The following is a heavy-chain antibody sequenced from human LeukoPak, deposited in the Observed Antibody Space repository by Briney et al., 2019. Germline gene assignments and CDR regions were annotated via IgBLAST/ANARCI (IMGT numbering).Heavy chain of an antibody. CDR2: IIPIFGTA. J-gene: IGHJ4*02. Sequence: SVKVSCKASGGTFSSYAISWVRQAPGQGLEWMGVIIPIFGTANYAQKFQGRVTITADESTSTAYMELSSLRSEDTAVYYCARVGGYCSSTSCYYRYWGQGTLVTVSS. V-gene: IGHV1-69*13. CDR1: GGTFSSYA. D-gene: IGHD2-2*01. CDR3: ARVGGYCSSTSCYYRY.